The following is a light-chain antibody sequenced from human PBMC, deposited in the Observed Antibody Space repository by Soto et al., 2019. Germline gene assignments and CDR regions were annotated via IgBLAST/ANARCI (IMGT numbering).Light chain of an antibody. J-gene: IGLJ2*01. CDR1: SGRVASNY. CDR3: QSYDSPKEV. CDR2: EDD. Sequence: NFMLTQPHSVSESPGKTVTISCTRSSGRVASNYVQWYQQRPGSAPTTVIFEDDQRPSGVPDRFSGSIDSSSNSAFLTISDLKFEDEADYYCQSYDSPKEVFGGGTKVTVL. V-gene: IGLV6-57*04.